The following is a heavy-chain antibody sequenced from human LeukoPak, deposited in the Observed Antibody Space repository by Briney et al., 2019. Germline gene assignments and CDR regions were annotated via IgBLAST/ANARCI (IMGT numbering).Heavy chain of an antibody. Sequence: GESLKISCKGSGYIFTSYWIGWVRRMPGKGLEWMGIIYPGDSDTRYSPSFQGQVTISADKSISTAYLQWSSLKASDTAMYYCARSRDDYGDPYYFDYWGQGTLVTVSS. V-gene: IGHV5-51*01. CDR1: GYIFTSYW. CDR2: IYPGDSDT. J-gene: IGHJ4*02. CDR3: ARSRDDYGDPYYFDY. D-gene: IGHD4-17*01.